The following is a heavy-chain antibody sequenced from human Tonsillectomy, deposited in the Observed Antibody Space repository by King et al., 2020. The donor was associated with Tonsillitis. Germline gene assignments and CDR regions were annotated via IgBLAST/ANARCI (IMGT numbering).Heavy chain of an antibody. CDR3: AKARQWLVHFDY. Sequence: VQLVESGGGVVQPGRSLRLSCAASGFTFSSYGIHWVRQAPGKGLEWVAVISSDGSKKYYADSVRGRLTISRDNSKNTLYLQMNSLRADDTAVYYCAKARQWLVHFDYWGQGTLVTVSS. CDR1: GFTFSSYG. J-gene: IGHJ4*02. D-gene: IGHD6-19*01. V-gene: IGHV3-30*18. CDR2: ISSDGSKK.